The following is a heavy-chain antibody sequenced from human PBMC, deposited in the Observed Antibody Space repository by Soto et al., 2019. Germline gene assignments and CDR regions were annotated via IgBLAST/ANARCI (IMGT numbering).Heavy chain of an antibody. D-gene: IGHD3-16*01. J-gene: IGHJ3*02. CDR3: ARRHLGGASAFDI. Sequence: SPSFQGHVTISADKSISTAYLQWSSLKASDTAMYYCARRHLGGASAFDIWGQGTMVTVSS. V-gene: IGHV5-10-1*01.